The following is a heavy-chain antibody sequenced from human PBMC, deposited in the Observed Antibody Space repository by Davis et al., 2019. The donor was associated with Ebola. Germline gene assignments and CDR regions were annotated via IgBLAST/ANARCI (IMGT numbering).Heavy chain of an antibody. CDR3: ASGGYSYGWDYYYGMDV. CDR2: IYSGGST. CDR1: GFTFSSYA. V-gene: IGHV3-66*01. Sequence: GESLKISCAASGFTFSSYAMSWVRQAPGKGLEWVSVIYSGGSTYYADSVKGRFTISRDNSKNTLYLQMNSLRAEDTAVYYCASGGYSYGWDYYYGMDVWGQGTTVTVSS. J-gene: IGHJ6*02. D-gene: IGHD5-18*01.